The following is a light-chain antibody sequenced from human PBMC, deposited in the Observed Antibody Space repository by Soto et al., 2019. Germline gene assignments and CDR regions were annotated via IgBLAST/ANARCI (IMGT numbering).Light chain of an antibody. CDR1: QSVNSNY. V-gene: IGKV3-20*01. CDR3: QQYGSSPYT. J-gene: IGKJ2*01. Sequence: EIVLTQSPGTLSLSPGERATLSCRASQSVNSNYLAWYQQKPGQAPRLLIYGTSSRATGIPDRFSGSGSGTDFILTISRLEPEDFAVYYCQQYGSSPYTFGQGAKLEIK. CDR2: GTS.